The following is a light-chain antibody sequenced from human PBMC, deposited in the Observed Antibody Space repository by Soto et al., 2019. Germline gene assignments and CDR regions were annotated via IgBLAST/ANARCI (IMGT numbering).Light chain of an antibody. V-gene: IGLV2-14*01. CDR3: SSYTSSSTYV. CDR2: DVS. Sequence: QSVLTQPASVSGSPGQSITIACTGTSSDVGGYNYVSWYQQYPGKAPRLVISDVSNRPSGVSNRFSGSKSGNSASLTISGLQAEDEGDYYCSSYTSSSTYVFGTGTKVXVL. J-gene: IGLJ1*01. CDR1: SSDVGGYNY.